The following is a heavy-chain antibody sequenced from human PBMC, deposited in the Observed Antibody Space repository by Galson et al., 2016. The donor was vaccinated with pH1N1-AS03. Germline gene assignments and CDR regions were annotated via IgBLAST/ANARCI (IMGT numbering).Heavy chain of an antibody. CDR3: ASDSHTMVRADY. Sequence: SLRLSCAASGFTFGGYAMSWVRQPPGKGPEWISAMSYDGSRTYYADSVKGRLAISRDNAKNTLHLQMNNLRAEDTAVYYCASDSHTMVRADYWGQGTLVTVSS. V-gene: IGHV3-23*01. J-gene: IGHJ4*02. CDR2: MSYDGSRT. D-gene: IGHD3-10*01. CDR1: GFTFGGYA.